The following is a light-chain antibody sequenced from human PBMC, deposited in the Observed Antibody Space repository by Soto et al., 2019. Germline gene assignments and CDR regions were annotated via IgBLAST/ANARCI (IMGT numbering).Light chain of an antibody. V-gene: IGLV1-47*01. CDR1: SSNIGSTY. Sequence: QSVLTQPPSGSGTPGQRVTISCSGSSSNIGSTYVYWYQQFPGTAPKLLIYRNNQRPSGVPDRFSGSKSGTSASLAISGLRSEDEADYYCAAWDDSLSGVVFGGGTKLTVL. CDR3: AAWDDSLSGVV. CDR2: RNN. J-gene: IGLJ2*01.